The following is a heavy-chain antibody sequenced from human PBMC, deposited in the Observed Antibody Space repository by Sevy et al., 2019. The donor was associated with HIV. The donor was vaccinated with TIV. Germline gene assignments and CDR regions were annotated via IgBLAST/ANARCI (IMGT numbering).Heavy chain of an antibody. Sequence: KQSQTLSLTCAISGDSVSSIRTSWNWIRQSPSRGLEWLGRTYYRSKWYNDYATSVKSRITLNADTSKNQVSLQLNSVTPEDTAVYYCAERTNDVFYYGMDVWGQGTTVTVSS. V-gene: IGHV6-1*01. CDR2: TYYRSKWYN. CDR1: GDSVSSIRTS. CDR3: AERTNDVFYYGMDV. J-gene: IGHJ6*02.